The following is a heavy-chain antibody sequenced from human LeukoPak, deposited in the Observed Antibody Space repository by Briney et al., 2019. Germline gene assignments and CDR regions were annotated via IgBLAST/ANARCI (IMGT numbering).Heavy chain of an antibody. CDR2: IWYDGSNK. Sequence: GGSLRLSCAASGFNFSSYGMHWVRQAPGKGLEWVAIIWYDGSNKYYADSVKGRFTISRDNSKNTLYLQMNSLRAEDTAVYYCARDLESGVPWDWGQGSLVMVSS. CDR3: ARDLESGVPWD. V-gene: IGHV3-33*01. D-gene: IGHD2-8*01. CDR1: GFNFSSYG. J-gene: IGHJ4*02.